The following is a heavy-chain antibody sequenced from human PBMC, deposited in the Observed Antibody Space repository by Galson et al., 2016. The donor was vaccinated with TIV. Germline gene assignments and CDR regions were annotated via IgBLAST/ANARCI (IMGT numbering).Heavy chain of an antibody. J-gene: IGHJ6*04. CDR3: IREGSTVTMHHYFGMDV. D-gene: IGHD4-17*01. V-gene: IGHV4-38-2*02. Sequence: SETLSLTCAVSGYSIKGGYFWGWIRQPPGKGLQWIGSIYESGTTYSNPSLKSRLTMSVDTSKNQFSLKLSSVTAADTAVYYCIREGSTVTMHHYFGMDVWGEGTSVTVSS. CDR2: IYESGTT. CDR1: GYSIKGGYF.